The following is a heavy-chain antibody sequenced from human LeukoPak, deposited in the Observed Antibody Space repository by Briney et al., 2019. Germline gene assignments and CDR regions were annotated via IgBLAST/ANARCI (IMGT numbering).Heavy chain of an antibody. D-gene: IGHD1-1*01. J-gene: IGHJ4*02. V-gene: IGHV3-23*01. Sequence: GGSLRLSCAVSGFTFSSYGMSWVRQAPGKGLEWVSSISGSGGSTYYADSVKGRFTISRDNSKNTLYLQMNSLRAEDTAVYHCTRDRGAYNLYDYWGQGTLVTVSS. CDR3: TRDRGAYNLYDY. CDR2: ISGSGGST. CDR1: GFTFSSYG.